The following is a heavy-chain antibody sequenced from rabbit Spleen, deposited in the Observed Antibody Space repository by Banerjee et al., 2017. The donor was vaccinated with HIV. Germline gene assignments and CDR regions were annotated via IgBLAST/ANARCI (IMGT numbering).Heavy chain of an antibody. CDR3: ARDGYSRGWGSDL. Sequence: QSLEESGGDLVKPGASLTLTCTASGFSFSSSYYMCWVRQAPGKGLEWIALIHGGSSGSTYYARWVNGRFTISKTSSTTVTLQLNSLTAADTAAYFCARDGYSRGWGSDLWGQGTLVTVS. D-gene: IGHD4-1*01. V-gene: IGHV1S40*01. CDR2: IHGGSSGST. J-gene: IGHJ3*01. CDR1: GFSFSSSYY.